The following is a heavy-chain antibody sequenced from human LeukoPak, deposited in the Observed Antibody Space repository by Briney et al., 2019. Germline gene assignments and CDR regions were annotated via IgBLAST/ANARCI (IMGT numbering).Heavy chain of an antibody. D-gene: IGHD3-10*01. CDR3: ARDRFGWFGGLLSSDYGMDV. V-gene: IGHV4-59*01. J-gene: IGHJ6*02. CDR1: GGSISSYY. Sequence: SETLSLTCTVSGGSISSYYWSWIRQPPGKGLEWIGYIYYSGSTNYNPSLKGRVTISVDTSKNQFSLKLSSVTAADTAVYYCARDRFGWFGGLLSSDYGMDVWGQGTTVTVSS. CDR2: IYYSGST.